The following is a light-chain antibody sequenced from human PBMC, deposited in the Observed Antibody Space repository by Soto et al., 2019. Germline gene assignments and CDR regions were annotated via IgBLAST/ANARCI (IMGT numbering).Light chain of an antibody. CDR2: GAS. V-gene: IGKV3-20*01. Sequence: EIGLTQSPGTLSLSPGATATLSCRASQSVSRNYLAWFQQKPGQAPRLLIHGASSRAAGTPDRFSGSGSGTDFTLTISILEPEDFAVYYCHHYGDSPIYTFGPGTKVD. CDR3: HHYGDSPIYT. CDR1: QSVSRNY. J-gene: IGKJ3*01.